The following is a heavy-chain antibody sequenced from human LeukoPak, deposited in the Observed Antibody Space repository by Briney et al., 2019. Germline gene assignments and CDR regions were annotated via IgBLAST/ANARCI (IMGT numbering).Heavy chain of an antibody. V-gene: IGHV1-18*01. J-gene: IGHJ4*02. CDR1: GYTFTSYG. CDR3: ARATGYSSSWSQNYYFDY. Sequence: ASVKVSCKASGYTFTSYGISWVRQAPGQGLEWMGWISAYNGNTNYAQKLQGRVTMTTDTSTSTAYMELRSLRSDDTAVYYCARATGYSSSWSQNYYFDYWGQGTLVTVSS. D-gene: IGHD6-13*01. CDR2: ISAYNGNT.